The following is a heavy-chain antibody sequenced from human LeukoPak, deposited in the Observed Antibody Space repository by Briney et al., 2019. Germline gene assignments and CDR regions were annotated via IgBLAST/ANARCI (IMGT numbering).Heavy chain of an antibody. CDR2: ISSSVTTI. Sequence: PGGSLTLSCTASGFTFSDYYMSWIRQAPGKGLEWLSYISSSVTTIYYADSVKGRFTISRDNAKNSLYLQMNSLRAEDTAVYYCARDGGRFLEWLLSYYFDYWGQGALVTVSS. J-gene: IGHJ4*02. V-gene: IGHV3-11*04. CDR1: GFTFSDYY. CDR3: ARDGGRFLEWLLSYYFDY. D-gene: IGHD3-3*01.